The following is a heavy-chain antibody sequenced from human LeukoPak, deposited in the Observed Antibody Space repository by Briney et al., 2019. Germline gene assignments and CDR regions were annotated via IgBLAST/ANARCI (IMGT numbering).Heavy chain of an antibody. J-gene: IGHJ6*02. CDR3: AGGLGVVPAATRGMDV. CDR1: GYTFTSYG. Sequence: GASVKVSCKASGYTFTSYGISWVRQAPGQGLEWMGWISAYNGNTSYAQKLQGRVTMTTDTSTSTAYMELRSLRSDDTAVYYCAGGLGVVPAATRGMDVWGQGTTVTVSS. D-gene: IGHD2-2*01. V-gene: IGHV1-18*01. CDR2: ISAYNGNT.